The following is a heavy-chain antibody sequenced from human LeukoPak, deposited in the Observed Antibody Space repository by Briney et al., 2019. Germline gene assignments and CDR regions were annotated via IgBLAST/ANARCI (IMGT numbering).Heavy chain of an antibody. CDR1: GFTFSSYW. D-gene: IGHD3-16*02. V-gene: IGHV3-7*01. CDR2: IKQDGSEK. Sequence: TGGSLRLSCAASGFTFSSYWMSWVRQAPGKGLEWVANIKQDGSEKYYVDSVKGRFTISRDNAKNSLYLQMNSLRAEDTAVYYCARLGELSPYYFDYWGQGTLVTVSS. J-gene: IGHJ4*02. CDR3: ARLGELSPYYFDY.